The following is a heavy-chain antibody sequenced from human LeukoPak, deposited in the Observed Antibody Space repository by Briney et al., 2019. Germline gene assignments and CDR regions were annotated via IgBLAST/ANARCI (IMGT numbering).Heavy chain of an antibody. D-gene: IGHD6-13*01. CDR1: EFTFSNFW. J-gene: IGHJ4*02. V-gene: IGHV3-7*03. Sequence: GGSLRLSCAASEFTFSNFWMGWVRQAPGKGLEWVANIKQDGSEKYYVDSVKGRFTISRDNAKNSLYLQMNSLRAEDTAVYYCARERAGFYSSPCYFDYWGQGTLVTVSS. CDR2: IKQDGSEK. CDR3: ARERAGFYSSPCYFDY.